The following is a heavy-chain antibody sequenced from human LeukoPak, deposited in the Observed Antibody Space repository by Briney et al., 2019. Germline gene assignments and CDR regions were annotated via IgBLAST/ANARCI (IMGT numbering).Heavy chain of an antibody. V-gene: IGHV3-33*01. Sequence: GSPLTLSCAASGLTFSSFGIHWLRQAPGKGLEWVAVIWYDASNKYYADSVKGRFTISRDNSKNTLYLQMNSLRDDDTAVYYCVRGVGVSRFNYLDSWGQGTLVSVSS. CDR1: GLTFSSFG. D-gene: IGHD6-13*01. CDR2: IWYDASNK. J-gene: IGHJ4*02. CDR3: VRGVGVSRFNYLDS.